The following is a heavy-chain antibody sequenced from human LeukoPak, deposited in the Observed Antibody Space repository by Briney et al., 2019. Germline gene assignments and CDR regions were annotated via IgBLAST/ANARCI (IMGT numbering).Heavy chain of an antibody. D-gene: IGHD6-19*01. Sequence: GGSLRLSCAAYGFTFSSYSMNWVRQAPGKGLEWVSSISGSGGSTYYADSVKGRFTISRDNSKNTLYLQMNSLRAEDTAAYYCARDPSSGWYKWYFDLWGRGTLVTVSS. V-gene: IGHV3-23*01. J-gene: IGHJ2*01. CDR2: ISGSGGST. CDR1: GFTFSSYS. CDR3: ARDPSSGWYKWYFDL.